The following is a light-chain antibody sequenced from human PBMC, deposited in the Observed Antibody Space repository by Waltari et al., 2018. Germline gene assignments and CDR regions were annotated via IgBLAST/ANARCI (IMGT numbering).Light chain of an antibody. CDR2: KVS. CDR1: QSLVHSDGKTY. J-gene: IGKJ4*01. CDR3: MQATHWPALT. V-gene: IGKV2-30*02. Sequence: DVVMTQSPLSLPVTLGQPASISCRSSQSLVHSDGKTYLNWFHQRPGQSPRRLIYKVSQRDSGVPDRFSGSGSVTDFTLKLSTVDAENVGVYSCMQATHWPALTFGGGTKVEIK.